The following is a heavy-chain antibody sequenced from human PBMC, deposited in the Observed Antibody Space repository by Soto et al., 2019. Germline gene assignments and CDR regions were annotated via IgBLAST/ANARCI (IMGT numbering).Heavy chain of an antibody. D-gene: IGHD2-21*02. V-gene: IGHV1-18*01. J-gene: IGHJ2*01. CDR1: GYTFTSYG. CDR2: ISAYNGNT. CDR3: ARVEAILSNCGGDCYESRSHDL. Sequence: QVQLVQSGAEVKKPGASVKVSCKASGYTFTSYGISWVRQAPGQGLEWMGWISAYNGNTNYAQKLQGRVTMTTDTSTSTAYMELRSLRSDDTAVYYCARVEAILSNCGGDCYESRSHDLWGRCTLVTVSS.